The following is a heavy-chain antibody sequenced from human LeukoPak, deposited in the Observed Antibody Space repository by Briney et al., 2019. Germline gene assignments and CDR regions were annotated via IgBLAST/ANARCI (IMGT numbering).Heavy chain of an antibody. CDR3: ASRGYDSSGPHYFDY. CDR2: IYYSGST. CDR1: GDSISSSSSY. J-gene: IGHJ4*02. V-gene: IGHV4-39*07. Sequence: SETLSLTCTVSGDSISSSSSYWGWIRQPPGEGLEWIGSIYYSGSTYYNPSLKSRVTISVDTSKNQFSLKLSSVTAADTAVYYCASRGYDSSGPHYFDYWGQGTLVTVSS. D-gene: IGHD3-22*01.